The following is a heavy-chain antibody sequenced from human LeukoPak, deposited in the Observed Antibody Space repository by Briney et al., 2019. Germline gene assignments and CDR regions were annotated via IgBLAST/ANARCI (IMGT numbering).Heavy chain of an antibody. CDR3: ARDREGVVVPAAVDP. D-gene: IGHD2-2*01. J-gene: IGHJ5*02. Sequence: ASVKVSCKASGYTFTSYGISWVRQAPGQGLEWMGWISAYNGNTNYAQKFQGRVTMTRDTSISTAYMELSRLRSDDTAVYYCARDREGVVVPAAVDPWGQGTLVTVSS. CDR1: GYTFTSYG. V-gene: IGHV1-18*01. CDR2: ISAYNGNT.